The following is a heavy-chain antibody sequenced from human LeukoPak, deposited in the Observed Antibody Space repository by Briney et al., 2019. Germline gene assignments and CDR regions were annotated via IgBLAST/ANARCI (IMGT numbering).Heavy chain of an antibody. V-gene: IGHV3-48*02. CDR1: GFNFRSYS. J-gene: IGHJ4*02. CDR3: ARDWSWAFDY. D-gene: IGHD1-26*01. CDR2: ITNTGGTI. Sequence: GGSLRLSCAASGFNFRSYSMNWVRQAPGKGLEWISYITNTGGTIQYADSVKGRFSISRDQAKNSVYPQMDSLRDEDTAVYYCARDWSWAFDYWGQGTLVTVSS.